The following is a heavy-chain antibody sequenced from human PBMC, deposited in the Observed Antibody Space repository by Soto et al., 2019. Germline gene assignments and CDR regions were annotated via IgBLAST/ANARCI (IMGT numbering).Heavy chain of an antibody. CDR3: ARGGVFFFAAPTNPFDY. CDR1: GYTFTSYA. J-gene: IGHJ4*02. V-gene: IGHV1-3*01. CDR2: INAGNGNT. Sequence: ASVKVSCKASGYTFTSYAMHWVRQAPGQRLEWMGWINAGNGNTKYSQKFQGRVTITRDTSASTAYMELSSLRSEDTAVYFCARGGVFFFAAPTNPFDYWGQGTLVTVS. D-gene: IGHD3-10*01.